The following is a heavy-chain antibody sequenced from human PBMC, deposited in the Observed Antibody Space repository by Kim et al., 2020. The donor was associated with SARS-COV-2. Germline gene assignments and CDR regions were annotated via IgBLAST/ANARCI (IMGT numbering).Heavy chain of an antibody. J-gene: IGHJ4*02. D-gene: IGHD2-2*01. V-gene: IGHV3-48*02. Sequence: GGSLRLSCAASGFTFSSYSMNWVRQAPGKGLEWVSYISSSSSTIYYADSVKGRFTISRDNAKNSLYLQMNSLRDEDTAVYYCAREDIVVVPAEDYFDYWGQGTLVTVSS. CDR1: GFTFSSYS. CDR2: ISSSSSTI. CDR3: AREDIVVVPAEDYFDY.